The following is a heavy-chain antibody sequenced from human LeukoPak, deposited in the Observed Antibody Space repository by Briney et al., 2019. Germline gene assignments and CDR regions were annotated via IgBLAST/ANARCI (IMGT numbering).Heavy chain of an antibody. CDR1: GGTFSSYA. J-gene: IGHJ4*02. CDR2: IIPTFGTA. CDR3: ARDRSTVTTYLKN. V-gene: IGHV1-69*13. Sequence: ASVKVSCKASGGTFSSYAISWVRQAPGQGLEWMGGIIPTFGTANYAQKFQGRVTITADESTSTAYMELSSLRSEDTAVYYCARDRSTVTTYLKNWGQGTLVTVSS. D-gene: IGHD4-17*01.